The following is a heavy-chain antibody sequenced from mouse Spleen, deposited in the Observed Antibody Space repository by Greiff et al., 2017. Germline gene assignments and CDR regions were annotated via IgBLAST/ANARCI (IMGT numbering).Heavy chain of an antibody. CDR1: GFTFNTYA. J-gene: IGHJ4*01. CDR2: IRSKSNNYAT. Sequence: EVKLVESGGGLVQPKGSLKLSCAASGFTFNTYAMNWVRQAPGKGLEWVARIRSKSNNYATYYADSVKDRFTISRDDSQSMLYLQMNNLKTEDTAMYYCVRHNLYYAMDYWGQGTSVTVSS. V-gene: IGHV10-1*02. CDR3: VRHNLYYAMDY. D-gene: IGHD6-1*01.